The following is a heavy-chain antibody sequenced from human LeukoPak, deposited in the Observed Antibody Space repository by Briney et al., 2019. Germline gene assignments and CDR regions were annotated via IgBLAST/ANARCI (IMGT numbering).Heavy chain of an antibody. J-gene: IGHJ4*02. D-gene: IGHD6-19*01. CDR3: AKDHGTGVAGFYY. V-gene: IGHV3-23*01. Sequence: GASLRLSCAASGFSLSTYGVSWVRQPPGKGLEWVSGITGTGGSTYYADSVKGRFNVSKDTSKNTLYLQMNSLSAGHTAIYYCAKDHGTGVAGFYYWGQGTLVTVSS. CDR1: GFSLSTYG. CDR2: ITGTGGST.